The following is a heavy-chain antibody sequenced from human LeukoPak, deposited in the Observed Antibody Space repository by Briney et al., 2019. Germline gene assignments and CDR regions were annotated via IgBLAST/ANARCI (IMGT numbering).Heavy chain of an antibody. CDR3: AREWSAFDH. CDR2: IHFTGST. V-gene: IGHV4-59*01. D-gene: IGHD2-15*01. CDR1: GGSIRTYY. Sequence: SETLSLTCTVSGGSIRTYYWSWIRQPPGKGLEWIGFIHFTGSTDYNPSLKSRATVSVDMSKNQLSLILNSLTAADTAVYYCAREWSAFDHWGQGILVTVSS. J-gene: IGHJ4*02.